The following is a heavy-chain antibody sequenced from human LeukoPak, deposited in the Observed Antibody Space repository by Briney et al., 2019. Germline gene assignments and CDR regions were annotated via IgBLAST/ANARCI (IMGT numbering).Heavy chain of an antibody. V-gene: IGHV3-48*03. CDR1: GFTFSSYE. Sequence: GGSLRLSCAASGFTFSSYEMNWVRQAPGKGLEWVSYISSSGSTIYYADSVKGRLTISRDNAKNSLYLQMNSLRAEDTAVYYCARGQLGQYYFDYWGQGTLVTVSS. CDR3: ARGQLGQYYFDY. CDR2: ISSSGSTI. J-gene: IGHJ4*02. D-gene: IGHD6-6*01.